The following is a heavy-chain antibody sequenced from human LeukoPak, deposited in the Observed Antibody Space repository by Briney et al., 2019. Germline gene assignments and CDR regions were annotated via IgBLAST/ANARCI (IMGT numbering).Heavy chain of an antibody. CDR1: GFTFSTYG. V-gene: IGHV3-30*02. CDR2: IRFDGSNK. J-gene: IGHJ4*02. D-gene: IGHD4-23*01. CDR3: AKDRRDYGGDIDY. Sequence: GGSLRLSCATSGFTFSTYGMHWVHQAPGKGLEWVAFIRFDGSNKYYADSMKGRFTISRDNSKDTLYLQMNSLRPEDTAVYYCAKDRRDYGGDIDYWGQGTLVTVSS.